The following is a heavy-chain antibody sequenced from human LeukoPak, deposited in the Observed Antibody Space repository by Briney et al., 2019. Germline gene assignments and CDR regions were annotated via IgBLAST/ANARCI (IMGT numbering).Heavy chain of an antibody. Sequence: SETLSLTCTVSGGSVSSGSYYWSWIRQPPGKGLEWIGYIYYSGSTNYNSSLKSRVTISVDTSKNQFSLKLSPVTAADTAVYYCARVLSGSYGMDVWGQGTTVTVSS. CDR3: ARVLSGSYGMDV. J-gene: IGHJ6*02. CDR2: IYYSGST. V-gene: IGHV4-61*01. CDR1: GGSVSSGSYY. D-gene: IGHD1-26*01.